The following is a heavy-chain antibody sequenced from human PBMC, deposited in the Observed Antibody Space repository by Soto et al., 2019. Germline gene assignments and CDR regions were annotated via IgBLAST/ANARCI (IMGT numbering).Heavy chain of an antibody. J-gene: IGHJ4*02. CDR3: ARVSTGGYDFSLDDY. CDR1: GFTFSSYR. CDR2: INSDGSRT. D-gene: IGHD5-12*01. V-gene: IGHV3-74*01. Sequence: EVQLVESGGGLVQPGGSLRLSCAASGFTFSSYRMHWVRQGPGKGLVWVSRINSDGSRTTYADSVKGRFTISRDNARNTLYLQMNSLRAEDTAVYYCARVSTGGYDFSLDDYWGQGTLVTVSS.